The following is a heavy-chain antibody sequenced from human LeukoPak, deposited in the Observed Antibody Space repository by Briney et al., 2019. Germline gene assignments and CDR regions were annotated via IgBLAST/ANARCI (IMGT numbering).Heavy chain of an antibody. CDR1: GFTFSSYA. CDR3: ARGYYDFWSGYYNY. CDR2: ISYDGSNK. D-gene: IGHD3-3*01. J-gene: IGHJ4*02. V-gene: IGHV3-30-3*01. Sequence: PGGSLRLSCAASGFTFSSYAMHWVRQAPGKGLEWVAVISYDGSNKYYADSVKGRLTISRDNSKNTLYLQMNSLRAEDTAVYYCARGYYDFWSGYYNYWGQGTLVTVSS.